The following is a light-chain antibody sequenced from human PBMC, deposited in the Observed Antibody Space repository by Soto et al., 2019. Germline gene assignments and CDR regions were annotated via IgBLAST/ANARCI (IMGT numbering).Light chain of an antibody. Sequence: EIVLTQSPGTLSLSPGEGATLSCRASQSVSSNLAWYQQKPGQAPRLLIYGASTRATGIPARFSGSGSGTEFTLTISSLQSEDFAVYYCQQYNNWPPLTFGQGTKVDIK. J-gene: IGKJ1*01. CDR2: GAS. V-gene: IGKV3-15*01. CDR1: QSVSSN. CDR3: QQYNNWPPLT.